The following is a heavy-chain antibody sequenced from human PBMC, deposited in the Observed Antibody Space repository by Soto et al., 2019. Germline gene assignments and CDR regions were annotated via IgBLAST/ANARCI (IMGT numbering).Heavy chain of an antibody. CDR3: ARDLKMSIDYYYGTDV. J-gene: IGHJ6*02. CDR1: GFTFSSYA. V-gene: IGHV3-30-3*01. Sequence: GGSLRLSCAASGFTFSSYAMHWVRQAPGKGLEWVAVISYDGSNKYYADSVKGRFTISRDNSKNTLYLQMNSLRAEDTAVYYCARDLKMSIDYYYGTDVWCQGTTLTVSS. CDR2: ISYDGSNK.